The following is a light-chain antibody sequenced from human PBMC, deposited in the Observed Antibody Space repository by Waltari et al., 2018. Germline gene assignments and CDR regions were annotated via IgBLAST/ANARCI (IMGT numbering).Light chain of an antibody. CDR2: AAS. CDR1: QGIGND. V-gene: IGKV1-16*02. J-gene: IGKJ4*01. Sequence: DIQMTQSPSSLSASVGDRVTINCRASQGIGNDVAWFKQKPGKAPKSLIHAASSLQSGVPSKFSGSGSGTDFTLTISSLQPEDFATYYCQQFKSYPLTFGGGTKVEIK. CDR3: QQFKSYPLT.